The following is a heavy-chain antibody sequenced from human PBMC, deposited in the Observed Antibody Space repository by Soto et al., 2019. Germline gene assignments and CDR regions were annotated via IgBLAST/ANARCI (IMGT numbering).Heavy chain of an antibody. CDR3: GNDRTGRYYVMDV. CDR1: GGSLSGYY. J-gene: IGHJ6*02. CDR2: IDHSGTT. D-gene: IGHD3-9*01. V-gene: IGHV4-34*01. Sequence: SDTLSLTSAVSGGSLSGYYWSWIRQPPGKELEWIGEIDHSGTTNYNPSLKGRVTTSVDTSKNQLSLKLTSVTAADTAVYYCGNDRTGRYYVMDVWGQGTTVTVSS.